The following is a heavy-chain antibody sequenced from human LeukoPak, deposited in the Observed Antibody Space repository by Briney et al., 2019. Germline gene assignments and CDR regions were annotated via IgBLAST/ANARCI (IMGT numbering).Heavy chain of an antibody. D-gene: IGHD3/OR15-3a*01. V-gene: IGHV4-31*03. Sequence: SETLSLTCTVSGGSISSGGYYWSWIRQHPGKGLEWIGYIYYSGSTYYNPSLKSRVTISVDTPKNQFSLKLSSVTAADTAVYYCARDQGLGDAFDIWGQGTMVTVSS. CDR1: GGSISSGGYY. CDR2: IYYSGST. CDR3: ARDQGLGDAFDI. J-gene: IGHJ3*02.